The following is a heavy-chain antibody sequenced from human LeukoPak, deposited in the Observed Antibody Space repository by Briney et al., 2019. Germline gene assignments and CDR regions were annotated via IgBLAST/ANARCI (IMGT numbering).Heavy chain of an antibody. CDR1: GYTFTGYY. V-gene: IGHV1-2*02. CDR3: ARDIMVRGVIAYYFDY. J-gene: IGHJ4*02. D-gene: IGHD3-10*01. Sequence: ASVKVSCKASGYTFTGYYMHWVRQAPGQGLEWMGWINPNSGGTNYAQKFQGRVTMTRDTSTSTVYMELSSLRSEDTAVYYCARDIMVRGVIAYYFDYWGQGTLVTVSS. CDR2: INPNSGGT.